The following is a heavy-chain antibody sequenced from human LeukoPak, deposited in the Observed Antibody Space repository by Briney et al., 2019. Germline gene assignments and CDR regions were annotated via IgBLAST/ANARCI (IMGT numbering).Heavy chain of an antibody. CDR3: SVVAPSESRDY. CDR2: IKTKTSGATT. J-gene: IGHJ4*02. V-gene: IGHV3-49*03. CDR1: GLTFGDYP. Sequence: GGSLRLSCTASGLTFGDYPMSWFRQAPGKGLEWVGFIKTKTSGATTDYAASVKGRFTISRDDSKSIAYLQMNSLKTEDTAVYYCSVVAPSESRDYWGQGTLVTVSS. D-gene: IGHD2-15*01.